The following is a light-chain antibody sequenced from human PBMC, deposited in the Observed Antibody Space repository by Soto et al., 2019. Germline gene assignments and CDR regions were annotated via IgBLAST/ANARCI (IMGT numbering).Light chain of an antibody. CDR1: SIDVGGYNY. Sequence: HSALTQPPSASGSPGQSVTISCTGTSIDVGGYNYVSWYQQHPGKAPKLMIYEVSKRPSGFPDRFSGSKSGNTASLTVSGLQPEDEAYYYFSSYAGSNNVFGTGTKLTVL. CDR2: EVS. CDR3: SSYAGSNNV. V-gene: IGLV2-8*01. J-gene: IGLJ1*01.